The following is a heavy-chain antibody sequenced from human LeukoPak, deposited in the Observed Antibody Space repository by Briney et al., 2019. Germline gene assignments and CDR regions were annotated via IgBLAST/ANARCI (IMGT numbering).Heavy chain of an antibody. CDR3: ARAGGSAVAGTGPFDY. CDR1: GGTFSTYA. J-gene: IGHJ4*02. V-gene: IGHV1-69*04. CDR2: IIPILGIA. D-gene: IGHD6-19*01. Sequence: VASVKVSCKASGGTFSTYAITWVRQAPGQGLEWMGRIIPILGIANYAQKFQGRVTITADKSTSTAYMEPSSLRSEDTAVYYCARAGGSAVAGTGPFDYWGQGTLVTVSS.